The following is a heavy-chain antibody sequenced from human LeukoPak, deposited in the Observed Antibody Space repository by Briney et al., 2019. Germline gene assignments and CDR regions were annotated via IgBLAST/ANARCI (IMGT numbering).Heavy chain of an antibody. CDR2: INHSGST. CDR1: GGSFSGYY. D-gene: IGHD3-22*01. J-gene: IGHJ4*02. Sequence: PSETLSLTCAVYGGSFSGYYWSWIRQPPGKGLEWIGEINHSGSTNYNPSLKSRVTISVDASKNQFSLKLSSVTAADTAVYYCAREPPRRNYYDSSGYYDYWGQGTLVTVSS. CDR3: AREPPRRNYYDSSGYYDY. V-gene: IGHV4-34*01.